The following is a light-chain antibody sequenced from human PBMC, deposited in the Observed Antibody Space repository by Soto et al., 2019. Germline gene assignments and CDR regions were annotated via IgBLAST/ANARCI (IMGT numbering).Light chain of an antibody. J-gene: IGKJ4*01. CDR3: QQSYSTPPKLT. V-gene: IGKV1-39*01. Sequence: DIQMTQSPSSLSASVGDRFTITCRASQSISSYLNWYQQKPGKAPKLLIYAASSLQSGVPSRFSGSGSGTDFTLTISSPQPEDFATYYCQQSYSTPPKLTFGGGTKVDIK. CDR2: AAS. CDR1: QSISSY.